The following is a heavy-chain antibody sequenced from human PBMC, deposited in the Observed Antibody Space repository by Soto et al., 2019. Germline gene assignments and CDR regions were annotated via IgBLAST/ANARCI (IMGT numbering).Heavy chain of an antibody. V-gene: IGHV4-38-2*02. J-gene: IGHJ4*02. CDR3: ARDLSTGYDSYYFAC. CDR1: GYLISSGYY. Sequence: PXETLALTSSVSGYLISSGYYWCCIRQTPGKGLEWLGSIDYSGRTYYNPSLKSRVSTSFDLSKNQFSLNLRSVTAADTAVYFCARDLSTGYDSYYFACWGQGTLVTVSS. D-gene: IGHD3-22*01. CDR2: IDYSGRT.